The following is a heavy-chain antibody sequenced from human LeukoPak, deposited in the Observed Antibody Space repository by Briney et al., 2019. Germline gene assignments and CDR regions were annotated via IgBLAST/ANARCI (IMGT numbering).Heavy chain of an antibody. CDR3: AKVPPLRFLEWLSPPYYFDY. Sequence: PGGSLRLSCAASGFTFSSYAMSWVRQAPGKGLEWVSGISGSGGSTYYADSVKGRFTISRDNSKNTLYLQMNSLRAEDTAVYYCAKVPPLRFLEWLSPPYYFDYWGQGTLVTVSS. J-gene: IGHJ4*02. D-gene: IGHD3-3*01. V-gene: IGHV3-23*01. CDR2: ISGSGGST. CDR1: GFTFSSYA.